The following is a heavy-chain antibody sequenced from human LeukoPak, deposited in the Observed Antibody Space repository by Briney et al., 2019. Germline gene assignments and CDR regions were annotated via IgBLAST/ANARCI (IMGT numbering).Heavy chain of an antibody. J-gene: IGHJ4*02. V-gene: IGHV3-30*07. D-gene: IGHD1-14*01. CDR1: GFTFSSYA. CDR2: ISYDGSNK. Sequence: PGGSLRLSCAASGFTFSSYAMHWVRQAPGKGLEWVAVISYDGSNKYYADSVKGRFTISRDNAKNSLYLQMNSLRAEDTAVYYCARAGSDPYYFDYWGQGTLVTVSS. CDR3: ARAGSDPYYFDY.